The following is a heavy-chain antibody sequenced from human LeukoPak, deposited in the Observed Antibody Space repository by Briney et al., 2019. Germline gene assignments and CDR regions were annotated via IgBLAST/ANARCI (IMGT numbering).Heavy chain of an antibody. J-gene: IGHJ4*02. CDR3: ARVRWELHPFDY. CDR1: GGSISSYY. CDR2: IYYSGST. D-gene: IGHD1-26*01. V-gene: IGHV4-59*01. Sequence: SETLSLTCTVSGGSISSYYWSWIRQPPGKGLEWFGYIYYSGSTNYNPSLKSRVTISVDTSKNQFSLKLSSVTAADTAVYYCARVRWELHPFDYWGQGTLVTVSS.